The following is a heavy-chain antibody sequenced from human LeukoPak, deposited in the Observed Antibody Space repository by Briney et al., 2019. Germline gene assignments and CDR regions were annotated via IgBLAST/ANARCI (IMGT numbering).Heavy chain of an antibody. CDR2: ISGSGGST. CDR1: GFTFSGYA. CDR3: AKPFRGDYLPYYY. V-gene: IGHV3-23*01. D-gene: IGHD2-21*01. Sequence: PGGSLRLSCAASGFTFSGYAMSWVRQAPGKGLEWVSAISGSGGSTYYADSVKGRFTISRDNSKNTLYLQMNSLRAEDTAVYYCAKPFRGDYLPYYYWGQGTLVTVSS. J-gene: IGHJ4*02.